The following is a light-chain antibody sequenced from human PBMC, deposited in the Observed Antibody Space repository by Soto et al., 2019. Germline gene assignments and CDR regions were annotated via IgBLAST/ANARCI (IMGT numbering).Light chain of an antibody. CDR3: AAWDDRLSGLV. Sequence: QSALTQPASVSGSPGQSITISCTGTSSDVGGYKYVSWYQQHPDKAPKLVIYRNNQRPSGVPDRISGSKSGTSASLAISGLRSEDEADYYCAAWDDRLSGLVFGRGTKLTVL. CDR1: SSDVGGYKY. J-gene: IGLJ2*01. CDR2: RNN. V-gene: IGLV1-47*01.